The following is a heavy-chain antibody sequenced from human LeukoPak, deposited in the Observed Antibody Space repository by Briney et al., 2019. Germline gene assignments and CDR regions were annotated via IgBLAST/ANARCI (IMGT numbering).Heavy chain of an antibody. CDR3: ARASGDAFDI. D-gene: IGHD1-26*01. V-gene: IGHV1-46*01. Sequence: MHXXRQAPGXXXEWMGIINPSRGSTSYAQKFQRRVTMTRDTSTSTVYMELSSLRSEDTAVYYCARASGDAFDIWGQGTMVTVSS. CDR2: INPSRGST. J-gene: IGHJ3*02.